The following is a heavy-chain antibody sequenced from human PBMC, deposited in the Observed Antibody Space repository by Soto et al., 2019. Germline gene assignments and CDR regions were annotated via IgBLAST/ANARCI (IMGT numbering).Heavy chain of an antibody. D-gene: IGHD3-16*02. J-gene: IGHJ4*02. Sequence: EVQLVESGGDLVKPGGSLRLSCAASEFTFTYAWMSWVRQAPGKGLSWVGRLKSKTDGGTTDYAAPVKGRITISRDESQNTLYLQMNSLKTEDTAVYYCTSLYFGHWGQGTLVTVSS. CDR2: LKSKTDGGTT. CDR1: EFTFTYAW. V-gene: IGHV3-15*01. CDR3: TSLYFGH.